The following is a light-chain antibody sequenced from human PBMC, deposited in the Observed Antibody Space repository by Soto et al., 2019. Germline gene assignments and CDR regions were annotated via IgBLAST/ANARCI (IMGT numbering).Light chain of an antibody. CDR1: SIDVGGYNY. CDR2: DVS. CDR3: CSYAGSYRV. Sequence: QSVLTQPRSVSGSPGQSVTISCTGTSIDVGGYNYVSWYQQHPGKAPKLMIYDVSKRPSGVPDRFSGSKSGNTASLTISGLQAEDEADYYCCSYAGSYRVLGTGTKVTVL. V-gene: IGLV2-11*01. J-gene: IGLJ1*01.